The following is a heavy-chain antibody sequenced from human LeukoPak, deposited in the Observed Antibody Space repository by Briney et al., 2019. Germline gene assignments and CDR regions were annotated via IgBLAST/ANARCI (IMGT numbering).Heavy chain of an antibody. J-gene: IGHJ3*02. CDR1: GFTLSSYA. D-gene: IGHD3-22*01. CDR2: IYSGGST. V-gene: IGHV3-53*01. Sequence: GGSLRLSCAASGFTLSSYAMSWVRQAPGKGLEWVSVIYSGGSTYYADSVKGRFTISRDNSKNTLYLQMNSLRAEDTAVYYCASPIWYYDSSGYRGRGAFDIWGQGTMVTVSS. CDR3: ASPIWYYDSSGYRGRGAFDI.